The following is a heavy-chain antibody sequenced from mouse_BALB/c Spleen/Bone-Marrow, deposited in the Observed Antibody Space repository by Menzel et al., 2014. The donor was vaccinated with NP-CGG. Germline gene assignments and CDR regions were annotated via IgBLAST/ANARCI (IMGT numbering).Heavy chain of an antibody. CDR1: GYTFTSYV. CDR2: INPYNDGT. J-gene: IGHJ3*01. D-gene: IGHD1-3*01. V-gene: IGHV1-14*01. Sequence: VQLKQSGPELVKPGASVKMSCKASGYTFTSYVMHWVKQKPGQGLEWIGYINPYNDGTKYNEKFKGKATLTSDKSSSTAYMGLSSLTSEDSAVYYCTLYLFAYWGQGTLVTVSA. CDR3: TLYLFAY.